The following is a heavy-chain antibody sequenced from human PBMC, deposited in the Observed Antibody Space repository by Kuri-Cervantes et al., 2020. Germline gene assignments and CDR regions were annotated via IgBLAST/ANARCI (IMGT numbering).Heavy chain of an antibody. J-gene: IGHJ4*02. D-gene: IGHD1-26*01. CDR2: ISYDGSNK. CDR1: GFTFSSYA. V-gene: IGHV3-30-3*01. Sequence: GESLKISCAASGFTFSSYAMHWVRQAPGKGLEWVAVISYDGSNKYYADSVKGRFTISRDNSKNTLYLQMNSLRAEDTAVYYCARAKGYYVGIGYFDYWGQGTRVTVSS. CDR3: ARAKGYYVGIGYFDY.